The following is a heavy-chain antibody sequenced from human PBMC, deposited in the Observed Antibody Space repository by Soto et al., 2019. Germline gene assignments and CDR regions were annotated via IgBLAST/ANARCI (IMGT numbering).Heavy chain of an antibody. D-gene: IGHD6-19*01. V-gene: IGHV3-23*01. Sequence: GGSLRLSCAASGFTFSSYAMSWVRQAPGKGLEWVSAINSGGSTYYADSVKGRFTISRDNSKNTLYLQMNSLRAEDTAVYYCARDGYSSGWYGTTEYFQHWGQGTLVTVSS. J-gene: IGHJ1*01. CDR1: GFTFSSYA. CDR2: INSGGST. CDR3: ARDGYSSGWYGTTEYFQH.